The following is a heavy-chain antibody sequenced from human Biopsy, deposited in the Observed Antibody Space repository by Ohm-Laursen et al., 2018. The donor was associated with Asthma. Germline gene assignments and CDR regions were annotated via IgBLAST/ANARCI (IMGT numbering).Heavy chain of an antibody. CDR3: AKRRGYSDLTDFDH. J-gene: IGHJ4*02. CDR1: GFNFSNFA. Sequence: SLRLSCAASGFNFSNFAIHWVRQAPGKGLEWVAVVSYDGGVAHYADSMKGRFTISGDNAKSTLYLQMNRLRTDDTAVYYCAKRRGYSDLTDFDHWGQGTLVTVSS. CDR2: VSYDGGVA. V-gene: IGHV3-30*18. D-gene: IGHD3-3*01.